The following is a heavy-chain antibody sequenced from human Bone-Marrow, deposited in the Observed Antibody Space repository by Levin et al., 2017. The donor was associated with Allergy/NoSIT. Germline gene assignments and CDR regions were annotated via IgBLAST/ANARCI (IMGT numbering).Heavy chain of an antibody. CDR3: ARGDVLLWFGELLPKEHYDMDV. V-gene: IGHV1-18*01. D-gene: IGHD3-10*01. CDR1: GYTFTSYG. CDR2: ISAYNGNT. J-gene: IGHJ6*02. Sequence: ASVKVSCKASGYTFTSYGISWVLQAPGQGLEWMGWISAYNGNTNYAQKLQGRVTMTTDTSTSTAYMELRSLRSDDTAVYYCARGDVLLWFGELLPKEHYDMDVWGQGTTVTVSS.